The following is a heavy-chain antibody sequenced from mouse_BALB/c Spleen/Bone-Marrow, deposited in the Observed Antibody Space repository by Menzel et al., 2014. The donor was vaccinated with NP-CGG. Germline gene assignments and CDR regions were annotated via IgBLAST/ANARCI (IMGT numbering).Heavy chain of an antibody. D-gene: IGHD3-1*01. V-gene: IGHV5-9-4*01. Sequence: EVKLMESGGGLVKPGGSLKLSCAASGFTFSYYAMSWARQSPEKRLEWVAEISSGGTYTYYPDTVTGRFTISRDNAKNPLYLEMSSLRSEDTAMYYCVRDSSGYFNYWGQGTTLTVSS. CDR3: VRDSSGYFNY. CDR2: ISSGGTYT. CDR1: GFTFSYYA. J-gene: IGHJ2*01.